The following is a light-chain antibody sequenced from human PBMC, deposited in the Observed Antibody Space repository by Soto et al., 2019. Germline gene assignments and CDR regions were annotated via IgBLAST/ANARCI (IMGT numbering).Light chain of an antibody. CDR2: KVS. CDR1: QSLVYSDGKTY. Sequence: EVVMTQSPLSLPVTLGQPASISCRSSQSLVYSDGKTYLNGFQQRPGQSPWRLIYKVSNRISGVPDRFSGSGSGNDFTLKISRVDAEDIGVYYCMQCIHWPQYRFGQGTKLDIK. J-gene: IGKJ2*03. CDR3: MQCIHWPQYR. V-gene: IGKV2-30*01.